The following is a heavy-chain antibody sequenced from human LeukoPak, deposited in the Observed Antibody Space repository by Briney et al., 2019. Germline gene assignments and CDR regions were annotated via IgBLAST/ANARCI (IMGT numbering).Heavy chain of an antibody. CDR1: GFTFSSYS. J-gene: IGHJ4*02. Sequence: GGSLRLSCAASGFTFSSYSMNWVRQAPGKGLEWVSSISSSSSYIYYADSVKGRFTISRDNARNSLYLHMNSLRAEDTAVYYCARDLGGYSYGSHFDYWGQGTLVTVSS. D-gene: IGHD5-18*01. CDR3: ARDLGGYSYGSHFDY. V-gene: IGHV3-21*01. CDR2: ISSSSSYI.